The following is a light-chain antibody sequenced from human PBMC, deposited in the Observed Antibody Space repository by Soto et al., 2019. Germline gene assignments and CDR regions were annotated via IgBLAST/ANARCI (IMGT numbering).Light chain of an antibody. V-gene: IGKV1-39*01. Sequence: DIQMTQSPSSLSASVGDRVTITCRASQRISTYLNWYQQKPGKAPKLPIYATSSLQSGVPSRFSGSGSGTDFTLTISSLQPEDFATYYCQQSFSTPRTFGQGTKVEI. CDR3: QQSFSTPRT. CDR2: ATS. CDR1: QRISTY. J-gene: IGKJ1*01.